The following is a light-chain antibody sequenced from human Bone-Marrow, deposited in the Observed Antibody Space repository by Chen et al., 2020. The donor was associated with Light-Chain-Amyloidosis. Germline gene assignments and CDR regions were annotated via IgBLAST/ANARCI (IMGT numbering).Light chain of an antibody. Sequence: QSALPQPASVSGSPGQPITIPCTGTSSDVGGYNYVSWYQQHPGKAPKLMIYDVSNRPSGVSNRFSGSKSGNTASLTISGLQAEDEADYYCSSYTSSSTLVVFGGGTKLTVL. CDR2: DVS. V-gene: IGLV2-14*01. J-gene: IGLJ2*01. CDR1: SSDVGGYNY. CDR3: SSYTSSSTLVV.